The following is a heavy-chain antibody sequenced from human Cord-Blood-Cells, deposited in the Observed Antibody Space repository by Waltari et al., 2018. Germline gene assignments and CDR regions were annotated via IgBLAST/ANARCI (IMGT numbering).Heavy chain of an antibody. D-gene: IGHD4-4*01. CDR3: ARPGYSNYYFDY. CDR2: INHSGST. Sequence: QVQLQQWGAGLLKPSETLSLTCAVYGGSFSGYYWSCIRQPPGKGLEWIGEINHSGSTNYNPSLKSRVTISVDTSKNQFSLKLSSVTAADTAVYYCARPGYSNYYFDYWGQGTLVTVSS. J-gene: IGHJ4*02. V-gene: IGHV4-34*01. CDR1: GGSFSGYY.